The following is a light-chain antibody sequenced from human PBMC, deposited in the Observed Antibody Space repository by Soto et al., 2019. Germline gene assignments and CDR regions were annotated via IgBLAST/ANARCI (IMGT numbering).Light chain of an antibody. CDR3: QQHGSSPRT. J-gene: IGKJ1*01. CDR2: DGS. CDR1: QSVSSSL. V-gene: IGKV3-20*01. Sequence: EIVLTQSPGTLSLSPGERATLSCRASQSVSSSLLAWYQQKPGQAPRLLIYDGSTRATGIPDTFSGSGSGTDCTLTISSLESEDFAVYYCQQHGSSPRTFGQGTKVEIK.